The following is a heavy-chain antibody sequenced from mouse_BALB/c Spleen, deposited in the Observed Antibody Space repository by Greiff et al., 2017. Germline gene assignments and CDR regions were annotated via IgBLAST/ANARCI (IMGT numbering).Heavy chain of an antibody. CDR1: GFTFNTYA. CDR3: VSGGYGYGY. CDR2: IRSKSNNYAT. D-gene: IGHD1-2*01. J-gene: IGHJ2*01. V-gene: IGHV10-1*02. Sequence: DVKLVESGGGLVQPKGSLKLSCAASGFTFNTYAMNWVRQAPGKGLEWVARIRSKSNNYATYYADSVKDRFTISRDDSQSMLYLQMNNLKTEDTAMYYCVSGGYGYGYWGQGTTLTVSS.